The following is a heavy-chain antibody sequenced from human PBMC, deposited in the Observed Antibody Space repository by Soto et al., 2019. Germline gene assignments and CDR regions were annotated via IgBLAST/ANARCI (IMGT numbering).Heavy chain of an antibody. Sequence: ASVKVSCKASGYTFTGYYMHWVRQAPGQGLEWMGWINPNSGGTNYAQKFQGWVTMTRDTSISTAYMELSRLRSDDTAVYYCARDMALVWGYGVLGGFDYWGQGTLVTVSS. CDR2: INPNSGGT. V-gene: IGHV1-2*04. D-gene: IGHD3-16*01. CDR1: GYTFTGYY. CDR3: ARDMALVWGYGVLGGFDY. J-gene: IGHJ4*02.